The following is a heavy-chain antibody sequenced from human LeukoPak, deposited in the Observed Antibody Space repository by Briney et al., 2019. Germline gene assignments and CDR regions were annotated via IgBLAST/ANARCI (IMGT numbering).Heavy chain of an antibody. CDR1: GGSISSYY. CDR3: ARVGDSSGYYFDY. Sequence: SETLSLICTVSGGSISSYYWSWIRQPPGKGLEWIGNIYYSGSTNYNPSLKSRVTISVDTSKNQFSLKLSSVTAADTAVYYCARVGDSSGYYFDYWGQGTLVTVSS. J-gene: IGHJ4*02. CDR2: IYYSGST. D-gene: IGHD3-22*01. V-gene: IGHV4-59*01.